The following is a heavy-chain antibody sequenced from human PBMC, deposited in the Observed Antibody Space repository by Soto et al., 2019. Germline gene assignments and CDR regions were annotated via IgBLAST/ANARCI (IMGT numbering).Heavy chain of an antibody. CDR1: GGSFSGYY. CDR3: ARYRFDGMDV. J-gene: IGHJ6*02. D-gene: IGHD1-26*01. CDR2: INHSGST. V-gene: IGHV4-34*01. Sequence: KASETLSLTCAVYGGSFSGYYWSWIRQPPGKGLEWIGEINHSGSTNYNPSLKSRVTISVDTSKNQFSLKLSSVTAADTAVYYCARYRFDGMDVWGQGTTVTVSS.